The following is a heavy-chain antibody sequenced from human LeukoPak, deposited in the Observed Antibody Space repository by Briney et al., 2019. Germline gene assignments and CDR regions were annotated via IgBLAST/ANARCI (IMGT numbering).Heavy chain of an antibody. V-gene: IGHV4-59*12. D-gene: IGHD2-2*01. J-gene: IGHJ5*02. CDR2: IYYSGST. CDR1: GGSISSYY. CDR3: ARDYNEYCSSTSCYEGDNWFDP. Sequence: PSETLSLTCTVSGGSISSYYWSWIRQPPGKGLEWIGYIYYSGSTNYNPSLKSRVTISVDTSKNQFSLKLSSVTAADTAVYYCARDYNEYCSSTSCYEGDNWFDPWGQGTLVTVSS.